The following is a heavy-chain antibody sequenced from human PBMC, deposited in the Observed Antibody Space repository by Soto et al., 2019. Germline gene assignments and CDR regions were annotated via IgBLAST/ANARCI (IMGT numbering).Heavy chain of an antibody. CDR2: IVVGSGNS. CDR3: AAVPYSYDTSGTYFDY. Sequence: QMQLVQSGPEVKKPGTSVNVSCKASGFTVPSSAVQWLRQARGQRLEWIARIVVGSGNSNYAQKFQERLTHSRDMSTSTDYMELSRLRSEDTAVYYCAAVPYSYDTSGTYFDYWGQGTLVTVSS. J-gene: IGHJ4*02. V-gene: IGHV1-58*01. D-gene: IGHD3-22*01. CDR1: GFTVPSSA.